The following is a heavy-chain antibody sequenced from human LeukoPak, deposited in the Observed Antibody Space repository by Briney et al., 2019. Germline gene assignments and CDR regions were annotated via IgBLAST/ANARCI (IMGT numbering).Heavy chain of an antibody. CDR1: GGSISSYY. CDR3: ARDPLRSKSPGAFDI. CDR2: IYYSGST. Sequence: SETLSLTCTVSGGSISSYYWSWIRQPPGKGLEWIGYIYYSGSTNYNPSLKSRVTLSVDTSKNQFSLKLSSVTAADTAVYYCARDPLRSKSPGAFDIWGQGTMVTVSS. J-gene: IGHJ3*02. V-gene: IGHV4-59*01. D-gene: IGHD4-17*01.